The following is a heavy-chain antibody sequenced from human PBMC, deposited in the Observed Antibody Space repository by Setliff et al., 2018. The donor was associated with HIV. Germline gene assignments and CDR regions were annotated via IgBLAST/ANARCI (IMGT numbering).Heavy chain of an antibody. CDR2: IVPILGIA. J-gene: IGHJ3*02. V-gene: IGHV1-69*10. Sequence: SVKVSCKASGYSFRNYGISWVRQAPGQGPEWMGAIVPILGIANSAQKFQGRVTITTDESTNTAYMELSSLRSDDTAVYYCARDEERRGPPGIWGQGTMVTVSS. CDR3: ARDEERRGPPGI. D-gene: IGHD1-26*01. CDR1: GYSFRNYG.